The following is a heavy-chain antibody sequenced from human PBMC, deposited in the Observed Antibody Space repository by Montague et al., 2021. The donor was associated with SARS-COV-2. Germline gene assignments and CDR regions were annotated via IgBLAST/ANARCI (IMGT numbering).Heavy chain of an antibody. CDR1: GGSVGSSSYY. Sequence: SETLSLTCTVSGGSVGSSSYYWGWIRQPPGKGLEWIGSIYYSGSTYYNPSLKSRVTISVDTSKNQFSLKLSSVTAADTAVYYCARHGKTRIAMIVVVTGYFDYWGQGTLVTVSS. CDR3: ARHGKTRIAMIVVVTGYFDY. CDR2: IYYSGST. D-gene: IGHD3-22*01. J-gene: IGHJ4*02. V-gene: IGHV4-39*01.